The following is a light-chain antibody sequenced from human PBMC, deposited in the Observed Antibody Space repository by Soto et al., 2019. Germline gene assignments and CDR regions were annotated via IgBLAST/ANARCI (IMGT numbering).Light chain of an antibody. V-gene: IGLV1-44*01. Sequence: QSVLSQPPSASGTPGQRVTISCSGSSSNIGSNTVHWYQHLPGTAPKLLIYSDNVRPSGVPDRFSGSKSGTSASLAISGLQSEDEAGYYCAAWDDSLGGRVVFGGGTKLTVL. CDR2: SDN. J-gene: IGLJ2*01. CDR1: SSNIGSNT. CDR3: AAWDDSLGGRVV.